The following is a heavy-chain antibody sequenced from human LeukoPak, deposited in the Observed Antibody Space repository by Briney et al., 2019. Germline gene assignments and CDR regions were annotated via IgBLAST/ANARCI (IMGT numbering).Heavy chain of an antibody. CDR2: ISGKDGHT. CDR1: GYTFTSYG. V-gene: IGHV1-18*04. CDR3: ARDGELGAALGGASYFWFDP. Sequence: ASVKVSCKASGYTFTSYGINWVQQAPGQGLEWMGWISGKDGHTKYAQKFQGRGTMTIDTSTSTAYMELRSLASDDTAVYYCARDGELGAALGGASYFWFDPWGQGTLVTVSS. D-gene: IGHD6-25*01. J-gene: IGHJ5*02.